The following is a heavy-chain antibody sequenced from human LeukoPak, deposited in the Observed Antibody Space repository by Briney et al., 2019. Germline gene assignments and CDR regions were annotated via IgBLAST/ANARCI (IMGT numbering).Heavy chain of an antibody. Sequence: EASVKVSCKASGYTFTGYYMHWLRQAPGQGLEWMGWINPNSGGTNYAQKFQGRVTMTRDTSISTAYMELSRLRSDDTAVYYCARDLKFHYDSSGYYYGILYYYYMDVWGKGTTVTVSS. V-gene: IGHV1-2*02. J-gene: IGHJ6*03. CDR3: ARDLKFHYDSSGYYYGILYYYYMDV. CDR1: GYTFTGYY. D-gene: IGHD3-22*01. CDR2: INPNSGGT.